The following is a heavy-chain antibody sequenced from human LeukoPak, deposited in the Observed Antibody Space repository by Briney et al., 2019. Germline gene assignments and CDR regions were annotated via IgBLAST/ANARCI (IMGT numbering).Heavy chain of an antibody. CDR1: GYTFTSYY. CDR3: ARVSYDILTGPYGLFDY. V-gene: IGHV1-46*01. D-gene: IGHD3-9*01. J-gene: IGHJ4*02. Sequence: ASVKVSFKASGYTFTSYYMHWVRQAPGQGLEWMGIINPSGGSTSYAQKFQGRVTMTRDTSTSTVYMELSSLRSEDTAVYYCARVSYDILTGPYGLFDYWGQGTLVTVSS. CDR2: INPSGGST.